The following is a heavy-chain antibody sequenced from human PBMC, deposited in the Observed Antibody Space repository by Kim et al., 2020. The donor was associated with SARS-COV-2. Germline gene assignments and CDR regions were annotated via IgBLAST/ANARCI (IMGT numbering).Heavy chain of an antibody. V-gene: IGHV3-7*01. D-gene: IGHD3-9*01. CDR1: GFTFSSYW. CDR2: IKQDGSEK. CDR3: ARRGDDDWYYYGMDV. J-gene: IGHJ6*02. Sequence: GGSLRLSCAASGFTFSSYWMSWVRQAPGKAQEWVANIKQDGSEKYYVDSVKGRFTISRDNAKNSLYLQMNSLRAEDTAVYYCARRGDDDWYYYGMDVWGQGTTVTVSS.